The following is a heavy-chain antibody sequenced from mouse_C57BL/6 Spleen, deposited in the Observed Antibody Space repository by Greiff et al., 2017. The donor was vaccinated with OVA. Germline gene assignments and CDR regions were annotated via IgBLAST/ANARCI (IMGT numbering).Heavy chain of an antibody. J-gene: IGHJ3*01. Sequence: VKLQQSGAELVRPGSSVKLSCKASGYTFTSYWMHWVKQRPIQGLEWIGNIDPSDSETHYNQKFKDKATLTVDKSSSTAYMQLSSLTSEDSAVYYCASRDFAYWGQGTLVTVSA. CDR1: GYTFTSYW. CDR2: IDPSDSET. V-gene: IGHV1-52*01. CDR3: ASRDFAY.